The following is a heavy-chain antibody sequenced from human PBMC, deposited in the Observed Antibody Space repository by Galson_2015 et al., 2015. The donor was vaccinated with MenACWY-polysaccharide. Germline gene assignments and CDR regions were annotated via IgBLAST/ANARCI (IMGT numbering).Heavy chain of an antibody. J-gene: IGHJ4*02. V-gene: IGHV3-23*01. Sequence: SLRLSCAASGFTFSSYAMSWVRQAPGKGLEWVSAISGSGGSTYYADSVKGRFTISRDNSKNTLYLQMHSLRAEDTAVYYCARVGSGKKGLGYWGQGTLVTVSS. CDR2: ISGSGGST. CDR1: GFTFSSYA. CDR3: ARVGSGKKGLGY. D-gene: IGHD3-10*01.